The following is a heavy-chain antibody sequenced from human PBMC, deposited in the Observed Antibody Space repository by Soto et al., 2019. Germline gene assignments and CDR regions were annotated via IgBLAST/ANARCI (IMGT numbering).Heavy chain of an antibody. D-gene: IGHD6-19*01. V-gene: IGHV3-21*01. CDR2: ISSSSSYI. CDR1: GLTFSSYS. Sequence: GGSLRLSCAASGLTFSSYSMNWVRQAPRKGLEWVSSISSSSSYIYYADSVKGRFTISRDNAKNSLYLQMNSLRAEDTAVYYCARDTSSIPYSSGWYWGYYFDYWCQETLVAGS. J-gene: IGHJ4*02. CDR3: ARDTSSIPYSSGWYWGYYFDY.